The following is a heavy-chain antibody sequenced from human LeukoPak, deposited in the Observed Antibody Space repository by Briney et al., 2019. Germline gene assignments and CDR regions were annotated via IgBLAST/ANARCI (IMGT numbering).Heavy chain of an antibody. CDR3: ARAGYSSGWYVRNAFDI. CDR1: GFTFSDYY. J-gene: IGHJ3*02. Sequence: GSLRLSCAASGFTFSDYYMSWVRQPPGKGLEWIGEINHSGSANYNPSLKSRVTISVDTSKNQFSLKLSSVTAADTAVYYCARAGYSSGWYVRNAFDIWGQGTMVTVSS. D-gene: IGHD6-19*01. V-gene: IGHV4-34*01. CDR2: INHSGSA.